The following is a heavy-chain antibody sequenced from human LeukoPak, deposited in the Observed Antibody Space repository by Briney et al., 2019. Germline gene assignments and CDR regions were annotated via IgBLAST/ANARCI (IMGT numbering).Heavy chain of an antibody. V-gene: IGHV3-30*03. CDR3: ARGDYHSKIDY. D-gene: IGHD4-17*01. J-gene: IGHJ4*02. CDR2: ISYDGSNK. CDR1: GFTFSSYV. Sequence: GGSLRLSCAASGFTFSSYVMHWVRQAPGKRLEWVAVISYDGSNKDYADSVKGRFTISRDNSKNTLYLQMNSLRAEDAAVYYCARGDYHSKIDYWGQGTLVTVSS.